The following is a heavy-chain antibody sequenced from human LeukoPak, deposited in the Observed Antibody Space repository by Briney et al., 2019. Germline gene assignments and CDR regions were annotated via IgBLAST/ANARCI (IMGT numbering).Heavy chain of an antibody. CDR2: IYYSGST. J-gene: IGHJ4*02. CDR3: ARIRYSGYQFDY. CDR1: GGSISSYY. V-gene: IGHV4-59*08. Sequence: SETLSLTCTVSGGSISSYYWSWIRQTPGKGLEWIGDIYYSGSTNYNPSLKSRVTISVDTSKNQFSLKLSSVTAADTAVYYCARIRYSGYQFDYWGQGTLVTVSS. D-gene: IGHD5-12*01.